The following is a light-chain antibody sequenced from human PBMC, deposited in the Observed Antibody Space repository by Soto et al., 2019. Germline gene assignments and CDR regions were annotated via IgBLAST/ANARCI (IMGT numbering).Light chain of an antibody. Sequence: ELVLTQSPGTLSLSPGERATLSCRTSQTISSSYLAWYQQKPGQAPRLLISGASRRATGIPDRFSRAGSGTDFTLTISRLDPEDFALYYCQQHDILPITFGQGTRLEIK. CDR1: QTISSSY. CDR2: GAS. CDR3: QQHDILPIT. V-gene: IGKV3-20*01. J-gene: IGKJ5*01.